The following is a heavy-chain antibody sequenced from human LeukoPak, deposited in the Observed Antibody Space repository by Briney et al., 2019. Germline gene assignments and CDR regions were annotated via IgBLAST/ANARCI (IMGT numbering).Heavy chain of an antibody. CDR3: ASYPYSGSYFFDY. V-gene: IGHV3-21*01. CDR1: GFTFSSYS. CDR2: ISSSSSYI. Sequence: PGGSLRLSCAASGFTFSSYSMNLVRQAPGKGLEWVSSISSSSSYIYYAYSVKGRFTISRDNAKNSLYLQMNSLRAEDTAVYYCASYPYSGSYFFDYWGQGTLVTVSS. D-gene: IGHD1-26*01. J-gene: IGHJ4*02.